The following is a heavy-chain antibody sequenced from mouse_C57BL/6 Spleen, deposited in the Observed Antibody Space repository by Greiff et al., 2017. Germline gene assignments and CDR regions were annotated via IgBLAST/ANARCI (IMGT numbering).Heavy chain of an antibody. CDR2: FYPGSGSI. CDR3: ARHEDQGEIHYYGSSFGMDY. D-gene: IGHD1-1*01. Sequence: VKLKESGAELVKPGASVKLSCKASGYTFTEYTIHWVKQRSGQGLEWIGWFYPGSGSIKYNEKFKDKATLTADKSSSTVYMELSRLTSEDSAVYFCARHEDQGEIHYYGSSFGMDYWGQGTSVTVSS. CDR1: GYTFTEYT. V-gene: IGHV1-62-2*01. J-gene: IGHJ4*01.